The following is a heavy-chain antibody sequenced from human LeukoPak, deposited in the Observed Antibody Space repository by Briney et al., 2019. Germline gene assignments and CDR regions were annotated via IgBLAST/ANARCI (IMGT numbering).Heavy chain of an antibody. V-gene: IGHV3-73*01. D-gene: IGHD3-22*01. J-gene: IGHJ4*02. Sequence: HPGGSLRLSCAASGFTFSGSAMHWVRQASGKGLEWVGRIRCKANSYATAYAASVKGRFTISRDDSKNTAYLQMNSLKTEDTAVYYCTRHQFGYYDSSGYDYWGQGTLVTVSS. CDR2: IRCKANSYAT. CDR1: GFTFSGSA. CDR3: TRHQFGYYDSSGYDY.